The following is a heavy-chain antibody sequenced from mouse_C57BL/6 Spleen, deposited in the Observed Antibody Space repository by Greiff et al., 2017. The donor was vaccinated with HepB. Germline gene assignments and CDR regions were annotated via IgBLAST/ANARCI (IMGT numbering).Heavy chain of an antibody. D-gene: IGHD1-1*01. V-gene: IGHV3-1*01. Sequence: ESGPGMVKPSQSLSLTCTVTGYSITSGYDWHWIRHFPGNKLEWIGYISYSGSTNYNPSLKSRISITHDTSKNHFFLKLNSVTTEDTATYYCARGGDYYGSLDYWGQGTTLTVSS. CDR1: GYSITSGYD. CDR3: ARGGDYYGSLDY. CDR2: ISYSGST. J-gene: IGHJ2*01.